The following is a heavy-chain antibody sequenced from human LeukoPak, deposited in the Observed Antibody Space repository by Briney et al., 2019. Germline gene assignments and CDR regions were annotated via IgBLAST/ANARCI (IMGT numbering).Heavy chain of an antibody. D-gene: IGHD6-19*01. CDR1: GGTFSSYA. CDR3: ARGRRIAVTRDNWFDP. CDR2: IIPIFGTA. J-gene: IGHJ5*02. Sequence: GASVKVSCKASGGTFSSYAISWVRQAPGQGLEWMGGIIPIFGTANYAQKFQGRVTITADESTSTAYMELSSLRSEDTAVYYCARGRRIAVTRDNWFDPWGQGTLVTVSS. V-gene: IGHV1-69*13.